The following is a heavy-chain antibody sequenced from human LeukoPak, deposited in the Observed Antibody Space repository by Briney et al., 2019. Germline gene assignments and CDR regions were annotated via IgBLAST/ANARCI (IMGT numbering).Heavy chain of an antibody. D-gene: IGHD3-22*01. CDR1: GFTFSSYG. CDR3: AKDLDYYDSSGYLKSDY. Sequence: PGRSLRLSCAASGFTFSSYGMHWVRQAPGKGLEWVAFIRYDGSNKYYADSVKGRFTISRDNSKNTLYLQMNSLRAEDTAVYYCAKDLDYYDSSGYLKSDYWGQGTLVTVSS. CDR2: IRYDGSNK. J-gene: IGHJ4*02. V-gene: IGHV3-30*02.